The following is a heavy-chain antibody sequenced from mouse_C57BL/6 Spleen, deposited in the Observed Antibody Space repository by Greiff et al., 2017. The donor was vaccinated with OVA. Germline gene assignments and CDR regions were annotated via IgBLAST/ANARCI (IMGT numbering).Heavy chain of an antibody. V-gene: IGHV1-22*01. CDR1: GYTFTDYN. J-gene: IGHJ3*01. Sequence: EVQGVESGPELVKPGASVKMSCKASGYTFTDYNMHWVKQSHGKSLEWIGYINPNNGGTSYNQKFKGKATLTVNKSSSTAYMELRSLTSEDSAVYYCAWDWDAFAYWGQGTLVTVSA. D-gene: IGHD4-1*01. CDR3: AWDWDAFAY. CDR2: INPNNGGT.